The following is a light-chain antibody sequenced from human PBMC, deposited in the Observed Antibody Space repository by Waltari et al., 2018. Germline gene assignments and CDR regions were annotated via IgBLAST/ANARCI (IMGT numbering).Light chain of an antibody. CDR3: QQYNNWPPYI. V-gene: IGKV3-15*01. CDR1: QSVSTN. CDR2: GAS. Sequence: ETVMTQSPSTLSLSPGDRATLSCRASQSVSTNLAWYQKKPGQAPRLLIYGASIRATSNPARFSGRGAGTEFTLTISSLQSEDFAVYYCQQYNNWPPYIFGQGSQLEI. J-gene: IGKJ2*01.